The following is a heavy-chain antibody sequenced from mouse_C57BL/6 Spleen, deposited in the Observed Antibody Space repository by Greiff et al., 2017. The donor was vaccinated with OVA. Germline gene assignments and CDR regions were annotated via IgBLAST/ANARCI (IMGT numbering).Heavy chain of an antibody. CDR2: IHPNSGST. J-gene: IGHJ2*01. D-gene: IGHD4-1*01. CDR3: ARSSHWDGFDY. V-gene: IGHV1-64*01. CDR1: GYTFTSYW. Sequence: QVQLQQPGAELVKPGASVKLSCKASGYTFTSYWMHWVKQRPGQGLEWIGMIHPNSGSTNYNEKFKSKATLTVDKSSSTAYMQLSSLTSEDSAVYYCARSSHWDGFDYWGQGTTLTGSS.